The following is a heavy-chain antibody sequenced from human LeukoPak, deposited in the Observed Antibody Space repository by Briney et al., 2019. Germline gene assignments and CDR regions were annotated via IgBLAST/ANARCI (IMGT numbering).Heavy chain of an antibody. CDR3: ARAPTVLVGYCSSSCCQADY. Sequence: GGSLRLSCATSGFTFTNYGMNWVRQAPGKGLEWVSYISNSAILYADSVKGRFTISRDNARNSLYLQMNSLRAEDTAVYYCARAPTVLVGYCSSSCCQADYWGQGTLVTVSS. J-gene: IGHJ4*02. D-gene: IGHD2-2*01. CDR2: ISNSAI. CDR1: GFTFTNYG. V-gene: IGHV3-48*01.